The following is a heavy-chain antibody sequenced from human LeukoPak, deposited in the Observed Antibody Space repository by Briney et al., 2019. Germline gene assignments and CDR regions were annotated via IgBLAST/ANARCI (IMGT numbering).Heavy chain of an antibody. V-gene: IGHV3-30*18. Sequence: PGGSLRLSCAASGFTFSNYGMHWVRQAPGKGLEWVAVISYDGSNKYYADSVKGRFTISRDNSKNTLYLQMNSLRAEDTAVYYCAKDEGGYNSSWYRFGAFDIWGQGTMVTVSS. D-gene: IGHD6-13*01. J-gene: IGHJ3*02. CDR1: GFTFSNYG. CDR3: AKDEGGYNSSWYRFGAFDI. CDR2: ISYDGSNK.